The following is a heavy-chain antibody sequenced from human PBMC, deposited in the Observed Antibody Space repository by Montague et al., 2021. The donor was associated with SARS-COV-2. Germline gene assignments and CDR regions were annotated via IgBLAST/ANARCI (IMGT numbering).Heavy chain of an antibody. CDR3: ARLRRPDGYSYWFGP. CDR2: IYHGGST. D-gene: IGHD5-24*01. J-gene: IGHJ5*02. Sequence: SETLSLTCTVSGGSISSYYWSGIRQPPGKGLEWVGDIYHGGSTNYSPSLKSRVSMSVDTSNNQFSLRLTSVTAADTAVYYCARLRRPDGYSYWFGPWGQGTLVTVSS. V-gene: IGHV4-59*08. CDR1: GGSISSYY.